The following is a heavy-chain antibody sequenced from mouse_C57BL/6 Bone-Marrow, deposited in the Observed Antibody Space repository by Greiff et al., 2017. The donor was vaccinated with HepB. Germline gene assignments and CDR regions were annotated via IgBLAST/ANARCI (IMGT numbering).Heavy chain of an antibody. V-gene: IGHV1-19*01. Sequence: EVQLQQSGPVLVKPGASVKMSCKASGYTFTDYYMNWVKQSHGKSLEWIGVINPYNGGTSYNQKFKGKATLAVDKSSSTAYMELNSLTSEDSAVYYCARSSYDGGDYWGQGTTLTVSS. CDR2: INPYNGGT. CDR1: GYTFTDYY. CDR3: ARSSYDGGDY. J-gene: IGHJ2*01. D-gene: IGHD2-12*01.